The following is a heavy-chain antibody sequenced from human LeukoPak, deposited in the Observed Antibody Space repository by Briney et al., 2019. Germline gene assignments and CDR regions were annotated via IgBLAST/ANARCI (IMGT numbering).Heavy chain of an antibody. CDR1: GGTFSSYA. CDR3: AREERGGLSGSLGGLFASYYTYYYMDV. J-gene: IGHJ6*03. V-gene: IGHV1-69*05. D-gene: IGHD3-16*01. Sequence: ASVKVSCKASGGTFSSYAISWVRQAPGQGLEWMGGIIPIFGTANYAQKFQGRVTITTDESTSTVYMDLRSLRSEDTAVYFCAREERGGLSGSLGGLFASYYTYYYMDVWGRGTTVTVSS. CDR2: IIPIFGTA.